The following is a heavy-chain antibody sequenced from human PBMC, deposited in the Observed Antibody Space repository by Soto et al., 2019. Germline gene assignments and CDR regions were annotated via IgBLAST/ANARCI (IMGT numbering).Heavy chain of an antibody. J-gene: IGHJ6*02. CDR3: ARDRDDSSGYINYHYYYGMDV. D-gene: IGHD3-22*01. CDR2: ISYDGSNK. V-gene: IGHV3-30-3*01. Sequence: QVQLVESGGGVVQPGRSLRLSCAASGFTFSSYAMHWVRQAPGKGLEWVAVISYDGSNKYYADSVKGRFTISRDNSKNTLYLQMNSLRAEDTAVYYCARDRDDSSGYINYHYYYGMDVWGQGTTVTVSS. CDR1: GFTFSSYA.